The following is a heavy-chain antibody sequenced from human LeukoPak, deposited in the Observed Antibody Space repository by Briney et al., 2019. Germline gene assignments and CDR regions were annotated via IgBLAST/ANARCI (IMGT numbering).Heavy chain of an antibody. CDR2: IRFEGSNK. J-gene: IGHJ3*02. Sequence: GGSLRLSCTASGFTFSTYGMNWVRQAPGKGLEWVTSIRFEGSNKYYSNSVKGRFIISRDNSKDTLYLQMNRLRTEDTAVYYCAKGDEYDTSGYDAFDIWGQGTMVTVSS. V-gene: IGHV3-30*02. D-gene: IGHD3-22*01. CDR1: GFTFSTYG. CDR3: AKGDEYDTSGYDAFDI.